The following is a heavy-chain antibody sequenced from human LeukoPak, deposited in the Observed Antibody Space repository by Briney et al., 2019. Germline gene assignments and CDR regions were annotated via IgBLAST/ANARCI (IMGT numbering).Heavy chain of an antibody. Sequence: GGSLRLSCAASGFTFSSYEMNWVRQAPGKGLEWVSYISSSSSTIYYADSVKGRFTISRDNAKNSLYLQMNSLRAEDTAVYYCARDAGRGYSYGYRNDYWGQGTLVTVSS. D-gene: IGHD5-18*01. CDR1: GFTFSSYE. CDR2: ISSSSSTI. J-gene: IGHJ4*02. CDR3: ARDAGRGYSYGYRNDY. V-gene: IGHV3-48*01.